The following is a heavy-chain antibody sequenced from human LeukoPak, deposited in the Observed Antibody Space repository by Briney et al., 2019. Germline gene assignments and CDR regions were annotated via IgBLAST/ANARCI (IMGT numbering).Heavy chain of an antibody. V-gene: IGHV3-48*01. D-gene: IGHD4-17*01. CDR2: ISTTSDTI. CDR1: GFTFSSYW. CDR3: ARDLYGDYFAY. Sequence: GGSLRLSCAASGFTFSSYWMNWVRQAPGKGLEWVSYISTTSDTIYYADSVKGRFTISRDNAKNSLFLQMSSLRAEDTAVYYCARDLYGDYFAYWGQGTLVTVSS. J-gene: IGHJ4*02.